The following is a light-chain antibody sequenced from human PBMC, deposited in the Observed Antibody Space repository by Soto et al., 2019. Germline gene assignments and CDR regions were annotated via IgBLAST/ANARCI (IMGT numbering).Light chain of an antibody. Sequence: QSVLTQPASVSGSPGQSITISCTGTSNDVGSYNLVSWYQQHPGKAPKLMIYEGINRPSGVSNRFSGSKSGNTASLTISGLQAEDEADYYCCSYSGSSTSVIFGGGTQLTVL. V-gene: IGLV2-23*01. CDR2: EGI. CDR3: CSYSGSSTSVI. J-gene: IGLJ2*01. CDR1: SNDVGSYNL.